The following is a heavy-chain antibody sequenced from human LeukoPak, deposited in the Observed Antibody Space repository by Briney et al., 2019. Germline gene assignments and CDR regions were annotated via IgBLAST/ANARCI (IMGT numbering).Heavy chain of an antibody. Sequence: SETLSLTCAVYGGSFSGYYWSWIRQPPGKGLEWIGEINHSGSTIYNPSLKSRVTISVDTSKNQFSLKLSSVTAADTAVYYCARTTGYCWFDPWGQGTLVTVSS. CDR1: GGSFSGYY. CDR2: INHSGST. CDR3: ARTTGYCWFDP. D-gene: IGHD3-9*01. V-gene: IGHV4-34*01. J-gene: IGHJ5*02.